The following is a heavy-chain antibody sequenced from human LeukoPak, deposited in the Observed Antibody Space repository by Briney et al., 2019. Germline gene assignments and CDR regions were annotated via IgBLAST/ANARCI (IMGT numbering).Heavy chain of an antibody. Sequence: SETLSLTCTVSGGSISSSNYYWGWIRQPPGKGLEWIGYIFNSGSTYYNPSLKSRVTILVDTSKNQFSLKLSSVTAADTAVYYYARDRHKVVEMVAAILDYWGQGTLVTVSS. CDR3: ARDRHKVVEMVAAILDY. J-gene: IGHJ4*02. CDR1: GGSISSSNYY. D-gene: IGHD2-8*01. CDR2: IFNSGST. V-gene: IGHV4-39*07.